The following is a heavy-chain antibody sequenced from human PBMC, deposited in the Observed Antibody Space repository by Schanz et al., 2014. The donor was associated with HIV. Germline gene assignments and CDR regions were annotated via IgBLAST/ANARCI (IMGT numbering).Heavy chain of an antibody. CDR2: IWYDGTNK. D-gene: IGHD6-13*01. CDR3: ARDRSAAVTASDY. J-gene: IGHJ4*02. CDR1: GFTFSSYG. V-gene: IGHV3-33*01. Sequence: QVQLVESGGGVVQPGRSLRLSCAASGFTFSSYGMHWVRQAPGKGLEWVAVIWYDGTNKYYADSVKGRFTISRDNSKKTLYLQMNSLRAEDTAVYYCARDRSAAVTASDYWGQGTLVTVSS.